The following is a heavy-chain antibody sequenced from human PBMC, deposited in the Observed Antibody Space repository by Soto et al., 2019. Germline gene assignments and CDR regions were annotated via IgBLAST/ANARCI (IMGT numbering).Heavy chain of an antibody. Sequence: GASVKVSCKASGYTFTDYAMHWVRQAPGQRLEWMGWINAGNGNTKYSQKFQGRVTITRDTSTSTAYMELSSLRSEDTAVYYCAREGEACIILCGGDHRDLHSFPARRYSDL. V-gene: IGHV1-3*01. D-gene: IGHD2-21*01. CDR2: INAGNGNT. CDR1: GYTFTDYA. J-gene: IGHJ2*01. CDR3: AREGEACIILCGGDHRDLHSFPARRYSDL.